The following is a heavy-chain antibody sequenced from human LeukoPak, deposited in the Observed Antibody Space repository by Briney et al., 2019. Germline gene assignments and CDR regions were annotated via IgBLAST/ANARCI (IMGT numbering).Heavy chain of an antibody. CDR2: ISSSTYI. Sequence: GGSLRLSCAASGFTFSRYSMNWVRQAPGKGLEWVSSISSSTYIYYADSVEGRFTISRDNAKNSLYLQMNSLRAEDTAAYYCAREIVSSASFDYWGQGTLVTVSS. V-gene: IGHV3-21*01. CDR1: GFTFSRYS. CDR3: AREIVSSASFDY. J-gene: IGHJ4*02. D-gene: IGHD3-22*01.